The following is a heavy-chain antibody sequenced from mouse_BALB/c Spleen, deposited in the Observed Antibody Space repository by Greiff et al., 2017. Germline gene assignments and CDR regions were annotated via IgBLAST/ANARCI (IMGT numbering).Heavy chain of an antibody. CDR3: ARQGFYDGYYRWYFDV. CDR2: ISYSGST. V-gene: IGHV3-2*02. D-gene: IGHD2-3*01. Sequence: EVMLVESGPGLVKPSQSLSLTCTVTGYSITSDYAWNWIRQFPGNKLEWMGYISYSGSTSYNPSLKSRISITRDTSKNQFFLQLNSVTTEDTATYYCARQGFYDGYYRWYFDVWGAGTTVTVSS. CDR1: GYSITSDYA. J-gene: IGHJ1*01.